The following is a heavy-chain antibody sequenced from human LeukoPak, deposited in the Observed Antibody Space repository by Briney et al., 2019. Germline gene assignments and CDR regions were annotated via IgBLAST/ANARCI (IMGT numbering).Heavy chain of an antibody. CDR2: ISSSDSTI. CDR1: GFTFSNSW. CDR3: ARGRSAWFDC. V-gene: IGHV3-48*02. Sequence: GGSLRLSCAASGFTFSNSWMSWVRQAPGKGLEWVSYISSSDSTIYYADSVKGRFTISRDSAKNSLYLQMNSLRDEDTAVYFCARGRSAWFDCWGQGTLVTVSS. J-gene: IGHJ4*02. D-gene: IGHD3-10*01.